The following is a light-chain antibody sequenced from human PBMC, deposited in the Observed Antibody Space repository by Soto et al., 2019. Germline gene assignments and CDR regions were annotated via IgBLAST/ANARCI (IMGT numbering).Light chain of an antibody. V-gene: IGKV3-11*01. CDR3: QQRSSWPT. J-gene: IGKJ2*01. CDR2: DTS. Sequence: EIVLTQSPATLSLSPGERANLSCRASQSVNSYLAWYQQKCGQAPRLLIYDTSNRATGIPDRFSGSGSGTDFTLTISRLEPEDFAVYYCQQRSSWPTFGQGTRLEIK. CDR1: QSVNSY.